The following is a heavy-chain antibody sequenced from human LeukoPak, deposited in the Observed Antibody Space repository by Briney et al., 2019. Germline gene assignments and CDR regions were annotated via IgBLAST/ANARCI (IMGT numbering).Heavy chain of an antibody. J-gene: IGHJ5*02. CDR1: GFTFSSYA. V-gene: IGHV3-23*01. Sequence: GGSLRLSCAASGFTFSSYAMSWVRQAPGKGLEWVSVISNSAGSTFYADSVKGRFTISRDNSKNTLYLQMNSLRAEDTAVYYCAKDWDSVDWFDPWGQGTLVTVSS. D-gene: IGHD4-23*01. CDR2: ISNSAGST. CDR3: AKDWDSVDWFDP.